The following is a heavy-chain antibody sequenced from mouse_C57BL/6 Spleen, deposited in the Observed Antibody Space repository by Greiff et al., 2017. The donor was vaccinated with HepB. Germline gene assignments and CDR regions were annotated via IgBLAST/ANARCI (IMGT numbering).Heavy chain of an antibody. Sequence: QVQLQQPGAELVRPGTSVKLSCKASGYTFTSYWMHWVKQRPGQGLEWIGVIDPSDSYTNYNQKFKGKATLTVDTSSSTAYMQLSSLTSEDSAVYYCARSTNYDYDPAWFAYWGQGTLVTVSA. V-gene: IGHV1-59*01. J-gene: IGHJ3*01. CDR1: GYTFTSYW. CDR2: IDPSDSYT. D-gene: IGHD2-4*01. CDR3: ARSTNYDYDPAWFAY.